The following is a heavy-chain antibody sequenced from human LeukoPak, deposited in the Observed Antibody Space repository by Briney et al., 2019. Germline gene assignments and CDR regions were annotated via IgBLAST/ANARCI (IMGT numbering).Heavy chain of an antibody. CDR1: GGSVSSDTYY. CDR3: ARATASRFDY. D-gene: IGHD5-18*01. V-gene: IGHV4-61*01. J-gene: IGHJ4*02. Sequence: NTSETLSLICTVSGGSVSSDTYYWSWIRQPPGKGLEWIGYIYYGGSTNYNPSLKSRVTISVDTSKNQFSLKLSSVTAADTAVYYCARATASRFDYWGQGTLVTASS. CDR2: IYYGGST.